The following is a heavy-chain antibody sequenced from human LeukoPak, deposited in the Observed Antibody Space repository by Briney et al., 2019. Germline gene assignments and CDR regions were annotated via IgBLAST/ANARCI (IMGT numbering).Heavy chain of an antibody. V-gene: IGHV1-18*01. J-gene: IGHJ3*02. Sequence: ASVKVSCKASGYTFTSYGISWVRQAPGQGLEWMGWISAYNGNTNYAQKLQGRVTMTTDTSTSTAYMELRSLRSDDTAVYYCAREGDGQWLVRGDDAFDIWAKGQWSPSLQ. CDR3: AREGDGQWLVRGDDAFDI. CDR2: ISAYNGNT. CDR1: GYTFTSYG. D-gene: IGHD6-19*01.